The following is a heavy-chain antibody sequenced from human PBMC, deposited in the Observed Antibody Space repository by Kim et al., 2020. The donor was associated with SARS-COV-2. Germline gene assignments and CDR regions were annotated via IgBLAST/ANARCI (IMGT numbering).Heavy chain of an antibody. CDR2: ISWNSGSI. CDR1: GFTFDDYA. CDR3: AKAGYYDYVWGGYRYDYYDYYGMDV. D-gene: IGHD3-16*02. Sequence: GGSLRLSCAASGFTFDDYAMHWVRQAPGKGLEWVSGISWNSGSIGYADSVKGRFTISRDNAKNSLYLQMNSLRAEDTALYYCAKAGYYDYVWGGYRYDYYDYYGMDVWGQGTTVTVSS. V-gene: IGHV3-9*01. J-gene: IGHJ6*02.